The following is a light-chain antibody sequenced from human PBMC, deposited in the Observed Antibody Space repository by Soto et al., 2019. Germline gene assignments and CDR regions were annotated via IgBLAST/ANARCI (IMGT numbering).Light chain of an antibody. CDR3: QHYNSYSEA. CDR2: GAS. V-gene: IGKV3D-15*01. Sequence: DIVMTPSPATLSVAPGERVTFYCRASQGVSRKLAWYQHKPGQAPRLLIYGASNRATGIPDRFSGSGSGTEFTLTISSLQPDDFATYYCQHYNSYSEAFGQGTKVDIK. CDR1: QGVSRK. J-gene: IGKJ1*01.